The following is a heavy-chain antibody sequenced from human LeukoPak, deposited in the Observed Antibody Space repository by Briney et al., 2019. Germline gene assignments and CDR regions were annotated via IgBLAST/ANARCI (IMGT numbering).Heavy chain of an antibody. D-gene: IGHD2-8*01. CDR3: AGELYCTNGVCYAFDY. CDR1: GFTFSSYA. CDR2: ISYDGSNK. Sequence: GRSLRLSCAASGFTFSSYAMHWVRQAPGKGLEWVAVISYDGSNKYYADSVKGRFTISRDNSKNTLYLQMNSLRAEDTAVYYCAGELYCTNGVCYAFDYWGQGTLVTVSS. J-gene: IGHJ4*02. V-gene: IGHV3-30-3*01.